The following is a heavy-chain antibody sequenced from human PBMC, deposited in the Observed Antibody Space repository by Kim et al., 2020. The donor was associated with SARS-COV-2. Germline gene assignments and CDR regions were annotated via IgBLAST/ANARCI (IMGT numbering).Heavy chain of an antibody. Sequence: SETLSLTCTVSGGSISSYYWSWIRQPPGKGLEWIGYIYYSGSTNYNPSLKSRVTISVDTSKNQFSLKLSSVTAADTAVYYCAAGGWQQLVDDWFDPWGQGTLVTVSS. CDR3: AAGGWQQLVDDWFDP. CDR1: GGSISSYY. J-gene: IGHJ5*02. V-gene: IGHV4-59*01. CDR2: IYYSGST. D-gene: IGHD6-13*01.